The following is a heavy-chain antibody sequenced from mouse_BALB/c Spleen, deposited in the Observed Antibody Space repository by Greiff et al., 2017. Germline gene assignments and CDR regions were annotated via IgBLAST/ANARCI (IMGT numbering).Heavy chain of an antibody. D-gene: IGHD2-4*01. CDR2: IWRGGST. CDR1: GFSLTSYG. Sequence: QVQLKESGPGLVAPSQSLSITCTVSGFSLTSYGVHWVRQSPGKGLEWLGVIWRGGSTDYNAAFMSRLSITKDNSKSQVFFKMNSLQADDTAIYYCAKRRYYDYDDAMDYWGQGTSVTVSS. J-gene: IGHJ4*01. CDR3: AKRRYYDYDDAMDY. V-gene: IGHV2-5*01.